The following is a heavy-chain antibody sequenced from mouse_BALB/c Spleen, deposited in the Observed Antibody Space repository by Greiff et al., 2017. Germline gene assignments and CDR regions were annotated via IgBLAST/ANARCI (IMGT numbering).Heavy chain of an antibody. J-gene: IGHJ3*01. V-gene: IGHV1S81*02. CDR2: INPSNGGT. CDR1: GYTFTSYY. Sequence: VQLQQSGAELVKPGASVKLSCKASGYTFTSYYMCWVKQRPGQGLEWIGEINPSNGGTNFNEKFKSKATLTVDKSSSTAYMQLSSLTSEDSAVYYCTRRYYDYAWFAYWGQGTLVTVSA. CDR3: TRRYYDYAWFAY. D-gene: IGHD2-4*01.